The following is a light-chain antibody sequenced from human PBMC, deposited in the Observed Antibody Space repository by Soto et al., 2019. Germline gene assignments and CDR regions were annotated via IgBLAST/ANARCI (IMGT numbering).Light chain of an antibody. J-gene: IGLJ1*01. Sequence: QSVLAQPASVSGSPGRTITISCTGSTSDVGGYSFVSWYRQYPGQAPKLIIYEVSNRPSGLSNRFSGSKSANTASLTIAGLQTEDEADYYCASYTSSRAPWISGTGTKVTVL. CDR2: EVS. V-gene: IGLV2-14*03. CDR3: ASYTSSRAPWI. CDR1: TSDVGGYSF.